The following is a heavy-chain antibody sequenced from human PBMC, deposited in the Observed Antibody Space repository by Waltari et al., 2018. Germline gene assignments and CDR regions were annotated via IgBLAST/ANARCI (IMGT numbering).Heavy chain of an antibody. Sequence: QLLLQESGPGLVKPSETLSLTCSVSGDSITRSDYYWAWIRQSPGKKLEWIGTIYYSVITYYNPSVDSRVTMSVDTSQNQFSLRLSSVTAADTGVYYCTRRPYSTGWVWFDPWGQGTLVTVSS. CDR3: TRRPYSTGWVWFDP. CDR1: GDSITRSDYY. V-gene: IGHV4-39*01. J-gene: IGHJ5*02. D-gene: IGHD2-15*01. CDR2: IYYSVIT.